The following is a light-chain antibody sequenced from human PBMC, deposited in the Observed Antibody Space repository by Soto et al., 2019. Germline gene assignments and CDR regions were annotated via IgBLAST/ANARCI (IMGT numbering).Light chain of an antibody. Sequence: EIVLIQSPATLSLSPGERATLSCRASQSVSSYLAWYQQKPGQAPRLLIYDASNRATGTPARFSGSGSGTDFTLTISSLEPEDFAVYYCQQRSNWPITFGQGTRLEIK. CDR2: DAS. J-gene: IGKJ5*01. CDR3: QQRSNWPIT. CDR1: QSVSSY. V-gene: IGKV3-11*01.